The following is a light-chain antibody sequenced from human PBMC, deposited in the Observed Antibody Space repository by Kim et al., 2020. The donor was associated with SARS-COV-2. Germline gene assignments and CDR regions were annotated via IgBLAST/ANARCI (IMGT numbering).Light chain of an antibody. CDR2: GAS. CDR3: QQYCSSPPYT. Sequence: EIVLTQSPGTLSLSPGERATLSCRASQSFSNSYLAWYQQKPGQAPRLLIYGASSRATGIPDRFSGSGSGTDFTLTISRLGPEDFAVYYWQQYCSSPPYTFGQGTKLE. V-gene: IGKV3-20*01. J-gene: IGKJ2*01. CDR1: QSFSNSY.